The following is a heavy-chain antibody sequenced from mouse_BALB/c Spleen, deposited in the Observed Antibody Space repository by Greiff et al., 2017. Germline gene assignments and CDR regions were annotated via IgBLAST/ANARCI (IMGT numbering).Heavy chain of an antibody. CDR1: GFTFSSYT. V-gene: IGHV5-6-4*01. D-gene: IGHD2-1*01. Sequence: EVKLMESGGGLVKPGGSLKLSCAASGFTFSSYTMSWVRQTPEKRLEWVATISSGGSYTYYPDSVKGRFTISRDNAKNTLYLQMSSLKSEDTAMYYCTRDRGRADLLYAMDYWGQGTSVTVSS. J-gene: IGHJ4*01. CDR3: TRDRGRADLLYAMDY. CDR2: ISSGGSYT.